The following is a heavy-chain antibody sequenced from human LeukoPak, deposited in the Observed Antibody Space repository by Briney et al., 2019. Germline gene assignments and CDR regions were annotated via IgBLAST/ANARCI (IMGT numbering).Heavy chain of an antibody. D-gene: IGHD2-2*01. CDR2: ISSSSSYI. J-gene: IGHJ4*02. V-gene: IGHV3-21*01. CDR3: SRDRHCIGSTCYGL. Sequence: GGSLRLSCAASGFTFSSYSMNWVRQAPGKGLEWVSSISSSSSYIYYADSVKGRFTISRDNSKNTLYLQMNSLRAEDTAVYYCSRDRHCIGSTCYGLWGQGTRVTVSS. CDR1: GFTFSSYS.